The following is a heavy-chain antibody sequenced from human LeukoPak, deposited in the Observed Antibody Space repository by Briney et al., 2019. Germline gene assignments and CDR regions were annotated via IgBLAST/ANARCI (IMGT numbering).Heavy chain of an antibody. Sequence: ASVKVSCKASGYTFTGYYMHWVRQAPGQGLEWMGRINPNSGGTNYAQKFQGRVTMTRDTSISTAYMELSRLRSDDTAVYYCAREIFPIEGYCSGGSCYSADDAFDIWGQGTMVTVSS. D-gene: IGHD2-15*01. V-gene: IGHV1-2*06. J-gene: IGHJ3*02. CDR1: GYTFTGYY. CDR3: AREIFPIEGYCSGGSCYSADDAFDI. CDR2: INPNSGGT.